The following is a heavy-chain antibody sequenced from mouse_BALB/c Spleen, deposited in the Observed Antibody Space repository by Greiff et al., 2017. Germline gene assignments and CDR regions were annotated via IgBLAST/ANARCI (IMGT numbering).Heavy chain of an antibody. V-gene: IGHV3-1*02. CDR3: AYYCNYLAWFAY. Sequence: EVKLQESGPDLVKPSQSLSLTCTVTGYSITSGYSWHWIRQFPGNKLEWMGYIHYSGSTNYNPSLKSRISITRDTSKNQFFLQLNSVTTEDTATYYCAYYCNYLAWFAYWGQETLVSVSA. J-gene: IGHJ3*01. D-gene: IGHD2-1*01. CDR2: IHYSGST. CDR1: GYSITSGYS.